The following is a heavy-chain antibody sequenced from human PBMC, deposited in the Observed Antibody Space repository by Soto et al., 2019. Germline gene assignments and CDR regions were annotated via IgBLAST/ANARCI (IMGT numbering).Heavy chain of an antibody. Sequence: SETLSLTCTVSGGSISNYYWSWIRQPPGKGLEWIGYIHYSGNTKYNPSLKSRVTISADRSKNQFSLKLRSVTAADPAVYYCARGHYDFWSGYFATIDYWGQGTLVTVSS. J-gene: IGHJ4*02. D-gene: IGHD3-3*01. V-gene: IGHV4-59*08. CDR1: GGSISNYY. CDR2: IHYSGNT. CDR3: ARGHYDFWSGYFATIDY.